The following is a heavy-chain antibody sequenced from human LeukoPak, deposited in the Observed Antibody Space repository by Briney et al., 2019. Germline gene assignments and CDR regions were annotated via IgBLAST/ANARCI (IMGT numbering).Heavy chain of an antibody. J-gene: IGHJ4*02. CDR2: ISSNGIST. CDR1: GFTFSTYA. Sequence: PGGSLRLCCSASGFTFSTYAMHWVRQAPGKGLEYVSAISSNGISTYYADSVKGRFTISRDNSKNTLYLQMSSLRAEDTAVYYCVKDLYGWEPKSGDYWGQGTLVTVSS. V-gene: IGHV3-64D*09. CDR3: VKDLYGWEPKSGDY. D-gene: IGHD1-26*01.